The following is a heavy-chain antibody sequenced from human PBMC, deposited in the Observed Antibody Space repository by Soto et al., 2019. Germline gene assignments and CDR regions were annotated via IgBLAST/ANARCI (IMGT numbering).Heavy chain of an antibody. J-gene: IGHJ4*02. CDR2: IYYSGST. V-gene: IGHV4-31*03. CDR1: GGSISSGGYY. D-gene: IGHD3-16*01. CDR3: ARVGGGDYDYIWGSRRYFDY. Sequence: QVQLQESGPGLVKPSQTLSLTCTVSGGSISSGGYYWSWIRQPPGKGLEWIGYIYYSGSTYYNPSPKSRVTISVDTSKNQFSLKMSSVTAADTAVYYCARVGGGDYDYIWGSRRYFDYWGQGTLVTVSS.